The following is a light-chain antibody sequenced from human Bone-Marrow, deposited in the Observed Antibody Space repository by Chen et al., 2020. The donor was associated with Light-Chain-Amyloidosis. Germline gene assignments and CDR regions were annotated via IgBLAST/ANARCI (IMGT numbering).Light chain of an antibody. CDR1: QNVSSY. Sequence: EIVLTQSPATLSSSPGERATHSCRASQNVSSYLAWYQQKPGQAPRLLIYDASNKATGIPARFSGSGSGTDFTLTISSLEPEDFAVYYCQQRSNWPELTFGGGTKVEIK. CDR3: QQRSNWPELT. CDR2: DAS. V-gene: IGKV3-11*01. J-gene: IGKJ4*01.